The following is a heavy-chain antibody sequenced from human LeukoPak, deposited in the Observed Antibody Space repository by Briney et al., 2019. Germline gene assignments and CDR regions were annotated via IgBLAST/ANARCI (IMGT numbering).Heavy chain of an antibody. Sequence: GSLRLSCTASGFTFSSYTMTWVRQAPGKGLKWVSTITTGDGNTYYADSVKGRFTISRDDGKNTLFLQMNSLRAEDAAVYYCVRGNDYGGPHYWGQGTLVTVSS. CDR2: ITTGDGNT. J-gene: IGHJ4*02. CDR3: VRGNDYGGPHY. CDR1: GFTFSSYT. D-gene: IGHD4-23*01. V-gene: IGHV3-21*01.